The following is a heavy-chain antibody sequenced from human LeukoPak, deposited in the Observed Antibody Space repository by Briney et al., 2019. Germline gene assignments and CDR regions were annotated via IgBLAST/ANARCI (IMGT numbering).Heavy chain of an antibody. V-gene: IGHV3-20*04. D-gene: IGHD3-22*01. CDR2: INWNGGST. Sequence: AGGSLRLSCAASGFTFSSYAMSWVRQAPGKGLEWVSGINWNGGSTGYADSVKGRFTISRDNAKNSLYLQMNSLRAEDTALYYCARENGVYYDSSGDYYYYYYMDVWGKGTTVTVSS. CDR3: ARENGVYYDSSGDYYYYYYMDV. J-gene: IGHJ6*03. CDR1: GFTFSSYA.